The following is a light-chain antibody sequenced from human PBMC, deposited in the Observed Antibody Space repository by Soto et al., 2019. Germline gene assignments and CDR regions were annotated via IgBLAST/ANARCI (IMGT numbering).Light chain of an antibody. V-gene: IGKV3D-15*01. CDR2: GAS. CDR3: QQRNNWPPIT. CDR1: QSVSSN. Sequence: EIVMTQSPGTLSVSPGERATLSCRASQSVSSNLAWYQQKPGQAPRLLIYGASNRATGIPARFSGSGSGTDFTLSISSLEPEDVAIYYCQQRNNWPPITFGQGTRLEI. J-gene: IGKJ5*01.